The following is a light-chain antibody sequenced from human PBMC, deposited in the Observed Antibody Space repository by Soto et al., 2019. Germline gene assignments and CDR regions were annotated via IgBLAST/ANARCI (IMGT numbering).Light chain of an antibody. Sequence: EIVLTQSPGTLSLSPGERGTLSCRASQSVSITYLAWYKKKAGQAPRIIIYGASNRATGIPDRFSGSGSGTDFTLTISRLEPEDCAVDDCQQLSSYPLTFGGGTKVDIK. V-gene: IGKV3-20*01. CDR2: GAS. CDR1: QSVSITY. J-gene: IGKJ4*01. CDR3: QQLSSYPLT.